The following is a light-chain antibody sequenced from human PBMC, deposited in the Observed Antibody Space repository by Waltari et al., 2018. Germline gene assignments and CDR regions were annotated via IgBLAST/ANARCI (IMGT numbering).Light chain of an antibody. Sequence: QSALTQPRSVSGSPGQSVTTSCTGTSSDAGGYHYVSWYQQHPGKAPKVMIYDVSQRPSGVPDRFSGSKSDNTASLTISGLQVEDEADYYCCSYAGSYIYVFGSGTKVTVL. CDR1: SSDAGGYHY. CDR2: DVS. CDR3: CSYAGSYIYV. J-gene: IGLJ1*01. V-gene: IGLV2-11*01.